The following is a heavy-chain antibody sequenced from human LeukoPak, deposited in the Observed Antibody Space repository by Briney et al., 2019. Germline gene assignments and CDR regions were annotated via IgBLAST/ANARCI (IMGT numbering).Heavy chain of an antibody. Sequence: PGGSLRLSCAASGFTFSSYAMSWVRQAPGKGLEWVSAINGNGGSTYYADSVKGRFTISRDNSKNTLFLQMNSLRVEDTAVYYCATPASSSTVYYFDYWGQGTLVTVSS. J-gene: IGHJ4*02. CDR2: INGNGGST. V-gene: IGHV3-23*01. D-gene: IGHD6-6*01. CDR3: ATPASSSTVYYFDY. CDR1: GFTFSSYA.